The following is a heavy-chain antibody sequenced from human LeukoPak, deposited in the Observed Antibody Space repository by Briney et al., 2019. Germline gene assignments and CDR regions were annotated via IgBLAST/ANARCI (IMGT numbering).Heavy chain of an antibody. D-gene: IGHD2-2*02. CDR1: GYTFTSYD. CDR3: ARGLRGLYGRKNYYYYYMDV. Sequence: ASVKVSCKASGYTFTSYDINWVRQATGQGLEWMGWMNPNSGNTGYAQKFQGRVIMTRNTSISTAYMELSSLRSEDTAVYYCARGLRGLYGRKNYYYYYMDVWGKGTTVTVSS. CDR2: MNPNSGNT. V-gene: IGHV1-8*01. J-gene: IGHJ6*03.